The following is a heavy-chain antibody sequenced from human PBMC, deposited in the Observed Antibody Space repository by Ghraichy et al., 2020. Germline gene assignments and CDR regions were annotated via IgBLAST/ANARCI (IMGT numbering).Heavy chain of an antibody. CDR3: ARFSVTTIYLEDPFDI. CDR1: GFSYGDYV. CDR2: IRPRAYGGTT. D-gene: IGHD4-11*01. J-gene: IGHJ3*02. Sequence: GGSLRLSCTASGFSYGDYVIAWFRQAPGKGLEWLGFIRPRAYGGTTGYAASVRGRFIISRDESKKTAYLQMNSLKTEDTAMYYCARFSVTTIYLEDPFDIWGQGTMVTVSS. V-gene: IGHV3-49*03.